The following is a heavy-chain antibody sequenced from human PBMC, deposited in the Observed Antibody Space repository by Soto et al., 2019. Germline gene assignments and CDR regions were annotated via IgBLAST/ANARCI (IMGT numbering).Heavy chain of an antibody. V-gene: IGHV4-59*01. J-gene: IGHJ4*02. D-gene: IGHD3-22*01. CDR1: GGSISSYY. CDR3: ARAADYYDSSGYDFDY. Sequence: SETLSLTCTVSGGSISSYYWSWIRQPPGKGLEWIGYIYYSGSTNYNPSLKSRVTISVDTSKNQFSLKLSSVTAADTAVYYCARAADYYDSSGYDFDYWGQGTLVTVSS. CDR2: IYYSGST.